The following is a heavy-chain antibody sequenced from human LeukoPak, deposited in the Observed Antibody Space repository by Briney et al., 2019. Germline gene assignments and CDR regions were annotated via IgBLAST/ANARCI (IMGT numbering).Heavy chain of an antibody. V-gene: IGHV4-39*01. CDR3: AGHLYF. D-gene: IGHD2/OR15-2a*01. CDR1: XXXISXSSYY. Sequence: SETLSLXXXXXXXXISXSSYYWGWIRQPPGRGLEWIGSIYYSGSTYYNPSLQSRVTISVDTSKNQFSLKLSSVTAADTAVYYCAGHLYFGGQGTLVTVSS. CDR2: IYYSGST. J-gene: IGHJ4*02.